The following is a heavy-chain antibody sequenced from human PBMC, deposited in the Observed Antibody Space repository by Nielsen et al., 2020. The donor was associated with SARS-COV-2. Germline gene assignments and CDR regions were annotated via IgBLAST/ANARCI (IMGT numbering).Heavy chain of an antibody. V-gene: IGHV3-21*06. CDR1: GFIFSSYS. Sequence: GESLKISCAASGFIFSSYSMNWVRQAPGKGLEWVSSISSSRTYKQYRDSVKGRFTISRDNAKNSLYLQMSSLRAEDTAVYYCARDARPGTTGYYYGLDAWGQGTMVTVSS. D-gene: IGHD1-1*01. CDR3: ARDARPGTTGYYYGLDA. J-gene: IGHJ6*02. CDR2: ISSSRTYK.